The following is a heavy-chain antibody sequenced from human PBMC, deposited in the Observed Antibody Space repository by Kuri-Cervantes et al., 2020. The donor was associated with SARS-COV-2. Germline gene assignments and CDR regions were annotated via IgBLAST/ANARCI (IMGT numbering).Heavy chain of an antibody. CDR3: ARSWSYPYYYYYMDV. CDR1: GGSISSGSYY. Sequence: SETLSLTCTVSGGSISSGSYYWSWIRQPPGKGLEWIGYIYYSGSTNYNPSLKSRVTISVDTSKNQFSLKLSSVTAADTAVYYCARSWSYPYYYYYMDVWGKGTTVTVSS. V-gene: IGHV4-61*01. J-gene: IGHJ6*03. D-gene: IGHD1-26*01. CDR2: IYYSGST.